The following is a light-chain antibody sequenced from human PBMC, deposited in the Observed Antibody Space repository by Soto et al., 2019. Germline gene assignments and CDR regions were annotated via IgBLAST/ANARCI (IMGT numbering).Light chain of an antibody. CDR2: KAS. Sequence: DIQMTQSPSTLSASVGDRVTITYRAGQTISSWLAWYQQKPGKAPKLLIYKASTLKSGVPSSFSGSGSGTDFTLTVSSLQPEDLATYYCQQLFMHPPTFGPGTKVDIK. V-gene: IGKV1-5*03. J-gene: IGKJ3*01. CDR1: QTISSW. CDR3: QQLFMHPPT.